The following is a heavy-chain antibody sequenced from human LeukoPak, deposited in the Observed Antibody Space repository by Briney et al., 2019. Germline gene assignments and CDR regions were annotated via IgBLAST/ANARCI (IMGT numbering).Heavy chain of an antibody. CDR1: GFTFSSYA. CDR2: ISSNGGST. D-gene: IGHD6-19*01. CDR3: ARGEQWLAYFDY. Sequence: GGSLRLSCAASGFTFSSYAMHWVRQAPGKGLEYVSAISSNGGSTYYANSVKGRFTISRDNSKNTLYLQMNSLRAEDTAVYYCARGEQWLAYFDYWGQGTLVTVSS. J-gene: IGHJ4*02. V-gene: IGHV3-64*01.